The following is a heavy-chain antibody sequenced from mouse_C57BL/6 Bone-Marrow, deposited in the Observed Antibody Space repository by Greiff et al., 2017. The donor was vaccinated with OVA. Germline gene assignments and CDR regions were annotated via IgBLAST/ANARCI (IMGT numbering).Heavy chain of an antibody. CDR1: GYTFTDYN. V-gene: IGHV1-18*01. J-gene: IGHJ1*03. D-gene: IGHD1-1*01. CDR3: ASYGSSYGYFDV. Sequence: VQLKESGPELVKPGASVKIPCKASGYTFTDYNMDWVKQSHGKSLEWIGDINPNNGGTIYNQKFKGKATLTVDKSSSTAYMELRSLTSEDTAVYYCASYGSSYGYFDVWGTGTTVTVSS. CDR2: INPNNGGT.